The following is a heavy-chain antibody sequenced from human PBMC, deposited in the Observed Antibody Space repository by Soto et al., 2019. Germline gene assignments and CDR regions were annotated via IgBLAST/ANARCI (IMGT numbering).Heavy chain of an antibody. J-gene: IGHJ3*02. CDR1: GFSFDDYD. CDR2: ISWDSGRL. Sequence: EVHVVESGGGLVQPGRSLRLSCAASGFSFDDYDMHWVRRAPGKGLEWVSGISWDSGRLGYGDSFTGRFTASTGNAKNSLNLHLNSLREADTALYSCAKGLRSGYDYRSLDMWGQGTMVTVS. CDR3: AKGLRSGYDYRSLDM. V-gene: IGHV3-9*01. D-gene: IGHD5-12*01.